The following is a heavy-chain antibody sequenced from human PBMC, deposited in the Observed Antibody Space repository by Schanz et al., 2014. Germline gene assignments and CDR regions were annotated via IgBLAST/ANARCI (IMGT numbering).Heavy chain of an antibody. CDR1: GYSFTGYY. CDR3: ARGLVRYFHY. Sequence: QVQLLQSGAEVKKPWASVRVSCKASGYSFTGYYIHWVRQAPGQGLEWMGRIHPNSGGTDYTQKFQGRVTMTRDTSITTAYMELSGLTSDDTAVYYCARGLVRYFHYWGQGTLVTVSS. J-gene: IGHJ4*02. V-gene: IGHV1-2*06. CDR2: IHPNSGGT. D-gene: IGHD6-19*01.